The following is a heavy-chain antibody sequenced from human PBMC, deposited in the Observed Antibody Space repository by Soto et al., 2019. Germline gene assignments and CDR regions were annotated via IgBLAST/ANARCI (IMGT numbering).Heavy chain of an antibody. CDR1: GFTFSSYS. J-gene: IGHJ6*03. CDR3: ARDLDNWERGYYYYYMDV. Sequence: GGSLRLSCAASGFTFSSYSMNWVRQAPGKGLEWVSYISSSSSTIYYADSVKGRFTISRDNAKNSLYLQMNSLRAEDTTVYYCARDLDNWERGYYYYYMDVWGKGTTVTVSS. V-gene: IGHV3-48*04. CDR2: ISSSSSTI. D-gene: IGHD1-1*01.